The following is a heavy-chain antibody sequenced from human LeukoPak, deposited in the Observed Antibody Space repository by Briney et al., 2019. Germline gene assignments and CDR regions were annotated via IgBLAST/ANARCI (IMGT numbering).Heavy chain of an antibody. CDR2: LYTSGST. CDR1: GGSISSGTYY. D-gene: IGHD1-1*01. J-gene: IGHJ4*02. Sequence: SQTLSLTCTVSGGSISSGTYYWSWIRQPAGKGLEWIGRLYTSGSTNYNPSLKSRVTMSVDTSKNQFSLKLSSVTAADTAVYYCARALYNWNDRAFDYWGQGTLVTVSS. V-gene: IGHV4-61*02. CDR3: ARALYNWNDRAFDY.